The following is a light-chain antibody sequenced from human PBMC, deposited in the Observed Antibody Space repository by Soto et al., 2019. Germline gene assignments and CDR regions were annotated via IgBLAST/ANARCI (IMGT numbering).Light chain of an antibody. CDR1: QGIGNY. V-gene: IGKV1-27*01. CDR3: QSYNSGPRT. Sequence: DIQMTQSPSSLSASVGDRVTITCRASQGIGNYLAWYHQKSGKSPQLLIYAASTLHSGVPSRFSGSGSGTDFTLTISSLQPEDVATYYCQSYNSGPRTLGQGTKVEIK. J-gene: IGKJ1*01. CDR2: AAS.